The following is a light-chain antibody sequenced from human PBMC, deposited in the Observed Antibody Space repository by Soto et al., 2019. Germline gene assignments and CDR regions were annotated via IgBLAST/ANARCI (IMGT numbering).Light chain of an antibody. J-gene: IGKJ1*01. CDR3: QQYRNWPRT. CDR2: GAS. CDR1: QSVDIN. V-gene: IGKV3-15*01. Sequence: EIVLTQSPATLSVSPGERVTLSCRASQSVDINLAWYQQKPGQAPRLLIYGASTRATDMPGRFSGRGSGTEFTLTISSLQSEDYAVDYCQQYRNWPRTFGQGTKVDIK.